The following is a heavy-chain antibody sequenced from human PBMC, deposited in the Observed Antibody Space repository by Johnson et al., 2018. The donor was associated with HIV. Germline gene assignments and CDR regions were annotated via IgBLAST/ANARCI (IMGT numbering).Heavy chain of an antibody. J-gene: IGHJ3*01. CDR3: AKEMYYFNSGNHFDAFHV. D-gene: IGHD3-10*01. CDR1: GFTFSSYA. Sequence: QVQLVESGGGVVQPGRSLRLSCAASGFTFSSYAMHWVRQAPGKGLEWVAVISYDGGTTYYSDSVKGRFTISRDNSKNTLYLQMNRLRAEDTAVYYCAKEMYYFNSGNHFDAFHVWGQGTLVTVSS. CDR2: ISYDGGTT. V-gene: IGHV3-30*14.